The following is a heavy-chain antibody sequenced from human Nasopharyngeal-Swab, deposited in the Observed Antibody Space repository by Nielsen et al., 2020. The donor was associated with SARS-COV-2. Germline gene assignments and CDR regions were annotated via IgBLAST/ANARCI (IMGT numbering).Heavy chain of an antibody. D-gene: IGHD4-11*01. Sequence: SVKVSCKASGGTFSSYAISWVRQAPGQGLEWMGGIIPIFGTANYAQKFQGRVTITADESTSTAYMELSSLRSEDTAVYYCARGSETHAYSNYVFNVYYYYMDVWGKGTTVTVSS. CDR3: ARGSETHAYSNYVFNVYYYYMDV. V-gene: IGHV1-69*13. CDR1: GGTFSSYA. CDR2: IIPIFGTA. J-gene: IGHJ6*03.